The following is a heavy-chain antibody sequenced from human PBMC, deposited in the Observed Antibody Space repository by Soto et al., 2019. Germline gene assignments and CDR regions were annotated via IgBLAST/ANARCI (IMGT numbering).Heavy chain of an antibody. CDR3: ARHLGDFWGGYD. D-gene: IGHD3-3*01. V-gene: IGHV5-51*01. CDR2: IYLGDSDT. CDR1: GYTFNTYW. Sequence: EVQLVQSGAEVKKPGESLQISCKASGYTFNTYWITWVRQMPGKGLEWMGTIYLGDSDTRYNPSFRDQVTISADKSTAPAFLQWSSLKASDTALYYCARHLGDFWGGYDWGQGTLVTASS. J-gene: IGHJ4*02.